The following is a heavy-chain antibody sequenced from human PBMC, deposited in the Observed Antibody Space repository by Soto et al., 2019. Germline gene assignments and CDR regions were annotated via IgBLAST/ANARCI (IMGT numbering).Heavy chain of an antibody. D-gene: IGHD3-22*01. Sequence: PGGSLRLSCSASGFTFSRYAMHWVRQAPGKGLQYVSATSGNGGSTYYADSVKGRFTISRDNSKNTLYLQMSSLRAEDTAVYYCVKSQGGVIYFDSSGSCYFDYWGQGTLVTISS. CDR3: VKSQGGVIYFDSSGSCYFDY. V-gene: IGHV3-64D*08. J-gene: IGHJ4*02. CDR1: GFTFSRYA. CDR2: TSGNGGST.